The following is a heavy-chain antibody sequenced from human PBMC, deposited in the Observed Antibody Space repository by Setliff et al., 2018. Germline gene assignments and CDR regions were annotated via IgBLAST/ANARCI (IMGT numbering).Heavy chain of an antibody. Sequence: ASVKVSCKASGYTFTSYAMHWVRQAPGQRLEWMGWINAGNGSTSYAQKFQGRVTMTRDTSTSTVYMELSSLRSEDTAVYYCARAQSWSGGPYYFDNWGQGTLVTVSS. J-gene: IGHJ4*02. CDR3: ARAQSWSGGPYYFDN. D-gene: IGHD3-3*01. V-gene: IGHV1-3*01. CDR2: INAGNGST. CDR1: GYTFTSYA.